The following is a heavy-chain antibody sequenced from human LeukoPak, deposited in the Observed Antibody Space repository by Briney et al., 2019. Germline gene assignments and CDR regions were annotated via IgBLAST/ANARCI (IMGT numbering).Heavy chain of an antibody. CDR3: ARENDSSGYYREASWFDP. Sequence: ASVTVSCKASGYTFTSYGISWVRQAPGQGLEWMGWISAYNGNTNYAQKLQGRVTMTTDTSTNTAYMELRSLRSDDTAVYYCARENDSSGYYREASWFDPWGQGTLVTVSS. J-gene: IGHJ5*02. D-gene: IGHD3-22*01. V-gene: IGHV1-18*01. CDR2: ISAYNGNT. CDR1: GYTFTSYG.